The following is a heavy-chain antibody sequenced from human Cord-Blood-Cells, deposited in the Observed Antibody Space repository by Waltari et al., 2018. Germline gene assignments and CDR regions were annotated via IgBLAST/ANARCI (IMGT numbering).Heavy chain of an antibody. CDR1: GGSFSGYY. Sequence: QVQLQQWGAGLLKPSETLSRTCAAYGGSFSGYYWTWIRQPPGNGLEWIGEINHSGSTNYNPSLKSRVTISVDTSKNQFSLKLSSVTAADTAVYYCARVSSGLYYFDYWGQGTLVTVSS. CDR2: INHSGST. D-gene: IGHD3-10*01. J-gene: IGHJ4*02. CDR3: ARVSSGLYYFDY. V-gene: IGHV4-34*01.